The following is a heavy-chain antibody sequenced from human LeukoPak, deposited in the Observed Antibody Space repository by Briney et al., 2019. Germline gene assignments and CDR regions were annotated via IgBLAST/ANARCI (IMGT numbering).Heavy chain of an antibody. CDR3: ARGLGYSGYDYFDY. CDR1: GYSISTGYY. CDR2: FYHGGSI. J-gene: IGHJ4*02. V-gene: IGHV4-38-2*02. D-gene: IGHD5-12*01. Sequence: PSETLSLTCTVSGYSISTGYYWDWIRQPPGKGLEWIGTFYHGGSIYYNPSLKSRVTISVDTSKNQFSLNLTSVTAADTAVYYCARGLGYSGYDYFDYWGQGTLVTVSS.